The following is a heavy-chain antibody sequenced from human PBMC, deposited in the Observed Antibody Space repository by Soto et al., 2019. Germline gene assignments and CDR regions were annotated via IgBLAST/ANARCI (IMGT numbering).Heavy chain of an antibody. J-gene: IGHJ5*02. D-gene: IGHD2-21*02. CDR3: ARTALGWLDP. Sequence: SETLSLTCSVAGASISSYYWSWIRQPPGKGLEWIGYIFYSGSSGSTNYNPSLKSRVTISVDTSKNQFSLKLSSVTAADTAVYYCARTALGWLDPWGQGTLVTVSS. V-gene: IGHV4-59*01. CDR2: IFYSGSSGST. CDR1: GASISSYY.